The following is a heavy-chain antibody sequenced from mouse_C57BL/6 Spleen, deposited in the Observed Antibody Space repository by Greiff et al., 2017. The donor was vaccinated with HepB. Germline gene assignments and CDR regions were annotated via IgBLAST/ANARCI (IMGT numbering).Heavy chain of an antibody. D-gene: IGHD1-1*01. CDR1: GYTFTDYY. V-gene: IGHV1-76*01. CDR2: IYPGSGNT. Sequence: QVHVKQSGAELVRPGASVKLSCKASGYTFTDYYINWVKQRPGQGLEWIARIYPGSGNTYYNEKFKGKATLTAEKSSSTAYMQLSSLTSEDSAVYFCARRNLGSSWAMDYWGQGTSVTVSS. J-gene: IGHJ4*01. CDR3: ARRNLGSSWAMDY.